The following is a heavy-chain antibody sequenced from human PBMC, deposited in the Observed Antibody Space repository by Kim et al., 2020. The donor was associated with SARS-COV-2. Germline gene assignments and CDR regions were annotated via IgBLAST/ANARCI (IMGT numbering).Heavy chain of an antibody. V-gene: IGHV3-15*01. CDR2: TEGGTT. Sequence: TEGGTTDYAAPVKGRFTISRDDSKNTLYLQMNSLKTEDTAVYYCTGYSDYWGQGTLVTVSS. D-gene: IGHD5-18*01. CDR3: TGYSDY. J-gene: IGHJ4*02.